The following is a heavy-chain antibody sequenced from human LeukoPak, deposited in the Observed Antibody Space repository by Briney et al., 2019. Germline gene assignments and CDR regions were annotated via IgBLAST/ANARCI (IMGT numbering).Heavy chain of an antibody. D-gene: IGHD1-26*01. CDR2: IYNGGST. CDR3: AARSQKISENSGHDPDAFDI. J-gene: IGHJ3*02. CDR1: GFTVSGKF. Sequence: GRSLRTFCAASGFTVSGKFMSWVRKAPGKQLECLSIIYNGGSTYYADSVKGRFTISRDNSKNTVFLQMTSLRGENTAVFYCAARSQKISENSGHDPDAFDIWGQGTMVTVSS. V-gene: IGHV3-53*01.